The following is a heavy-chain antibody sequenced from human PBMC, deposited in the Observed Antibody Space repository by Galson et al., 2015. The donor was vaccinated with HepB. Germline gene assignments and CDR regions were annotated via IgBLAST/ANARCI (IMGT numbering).Heavy chain of an antibody. J-gene: IGHJ4*02. Sequence: QSGAEVKKPGESLKISCECSGYKFDYYCIGWVRQMAGKGLEWMGIFCPDDSQSRYSPSFEGQVTISADKSITTAYLQWSSLRASDTAMYYCARHSRTGTASPFDYWGQGTLVTVSS. V-gene: IGHV5-51*01. CDR1: GYKFDYYC. CDR3: ARHSRTGTASPFDY. CDR2: FCPDDSQS. D-gene: IGHD1-7*01.